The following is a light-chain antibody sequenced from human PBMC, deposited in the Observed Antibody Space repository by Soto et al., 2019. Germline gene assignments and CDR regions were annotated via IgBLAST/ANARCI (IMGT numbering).Light chain of an antibody. Sequence: DVVLTQSPLSLPVTLGQPASISCTSSQSLVSSDGNTYLHWFQQRPGHSPRHLSYKISNRDSGVPDRFRGSGAGTDFTLEISRVEAEDVGLYYCMQGTHWPKTFGQGTKVEIK. CDR2: KIS. V-gene: IGKV2-30*01. CDR1: QSLVSSDGNTY. J-gene: IGKJ1*01. CDR3: MQGTHWPKT.